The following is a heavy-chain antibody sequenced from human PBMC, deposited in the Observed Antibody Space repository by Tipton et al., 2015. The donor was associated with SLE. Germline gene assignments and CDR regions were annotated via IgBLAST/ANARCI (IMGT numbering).Heavy chain of an antibody. D-gene: IGHD1-14*01. CDR1: GGSIRSYY. CDR3: ARLHLPPEYFDF. CDR2: VYSSGST. J-gene: IGHJ4*02. V-gene: IGHV4-59*08. Sequence: TLSLTCTVSGGSIRSYYWSWIRQPPGKGLEWIGFVYSSGSTTNNPSLKSRLTISMDTSKNQFFLQLRSVTAADTAVYYCARLHLPPEYFDFWGPGTLVTVSS.